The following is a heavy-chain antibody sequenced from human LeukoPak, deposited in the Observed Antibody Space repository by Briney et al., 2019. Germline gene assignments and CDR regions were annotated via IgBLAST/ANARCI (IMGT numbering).Heavy chain of an antibody. CDR1: GYIFTTYA. D-gene: IGHD3-22*01. CDR3: AREFKPPGMSMIADFYGMDV. V-gene: IGHV1-18*01. CDR2: ISAFNGNA. J-gene: IGHJ6*02. Sequence: VKVSCKASGYIFTTYAITWVRQAPGQGLEWMGGISAFNGNANYAQKFQGRVTLTTDTSTRTAYMELRSLRSDDTAVYFCAREFKPPGMSMIADFYGMDVWGQGTTVTVSS.